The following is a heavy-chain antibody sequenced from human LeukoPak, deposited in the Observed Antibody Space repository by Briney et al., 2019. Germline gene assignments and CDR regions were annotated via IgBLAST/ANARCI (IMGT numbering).Heavy chain of an antibody. V-gene: IGHV4-39*01. CDR3: ARGYNWFDP. Sequence: PSETLSLTCTVSGGSISSSSYYWGWIRQPPGKGLEWIGTIYYSGSTFSNPSFRSRVTISVDTSQNQFSLKLSSVTAADTAIYYCARGYNWFDPWGQGTLVTVSS. CDR2: IYYSGST. CDR1: GGSISSSSYY. J-gene: IGHJ5*02.